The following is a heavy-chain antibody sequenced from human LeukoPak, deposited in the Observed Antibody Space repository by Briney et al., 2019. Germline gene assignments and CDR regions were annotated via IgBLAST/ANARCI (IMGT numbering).Heavy chain of an antibody. CDR1: GGSISGFY. D-gene: IGHD2-15*01. CDR3: ARHPLATPLDY. CDR2: IYYSGDS. V-gene: IGHV4-59*08. Sequence: PSETLSLTCTVSGGSISGFYWSWIRQPPGKGMEWIGYIYYSGDSNYNPSLKSRVTMSLDTSKDQLSLRLSSVTAADTAVYYCARHPLATPLDYWGRGTLVTVSS. J-gene: IGHJ4*02.